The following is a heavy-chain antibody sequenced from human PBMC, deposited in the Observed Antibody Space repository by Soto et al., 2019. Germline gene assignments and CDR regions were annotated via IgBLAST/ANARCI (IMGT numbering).Heavy chain of an antibody. V-gene: IGHV1-69*13. CDR2: IIPIFGTA. J-gene: IGHJ4*02. CDR3: ARLHYYDSSGYPILYYFDY. Sequence: SVKVSCKASGGTFSSYAISWVRQAPGQGLEWMGGIIPIFGTANYAQKFQGRVTITADESTSTAYMELSSLRSEDTAVYYCARLHYYDSSGYPILYYFDYWGQGTLVTVSS. CDR1: GGTFSSYA. D-gene: IGHD3-22*01.